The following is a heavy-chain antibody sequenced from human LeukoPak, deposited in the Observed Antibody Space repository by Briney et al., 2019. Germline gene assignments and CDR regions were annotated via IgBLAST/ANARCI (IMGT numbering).Heavy chain of an antibody. CDR3: ARVTGYRIEDYFDY. D-gene: IGHD6-13*01. CDR1: GGSISSYY. V-gene: IGHV4-59*01. J-gene: IGHJ4*02. Sequence: QSSETLSLTCTVSGGSISSYYWSWIRQPPGKGLEWIGYIYYSGSTNYNPSLKSRVTISVETPKNEFSLKLRSVTAADTAVYYCARVTGYRIEDYFDYWGQGTLVTVSS. CDR2: IYYSGST.